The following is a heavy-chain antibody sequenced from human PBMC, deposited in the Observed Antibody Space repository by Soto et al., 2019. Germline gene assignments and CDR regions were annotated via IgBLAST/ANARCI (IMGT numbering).Heavy chain of an antibody. D-gene: IGHD5-12*01. Sequence: PGGSLKISCKGSGYSFTSYWIGWVRQMPGKGLEWMGIIYPGDSDTRYSPSFQGQVTISADKSISTAYLQWSSLKASDTAMYYCPRRRHSGYHPQAYYGMDVWGQGTTVTVSS. CDR1: GYSFTSYW. J-gene: IGHJ6*02. V-gene: IGHV5-51*01. CDR2: IYPGDSDT. CDR3: PRRRHSGYHPQAYYGMDV.